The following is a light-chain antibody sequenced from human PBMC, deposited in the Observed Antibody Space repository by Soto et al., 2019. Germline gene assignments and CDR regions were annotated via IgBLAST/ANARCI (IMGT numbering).Light chain of an antibody. CDR3: QQYNDWPQT. J-gene: IGKJ1*01. CDR2: GAS. V-gene: IGKV3-15*01. Sequence: EILMTQSPATLSVSPGERATLSCRASQSVGSNLAGYQQKPGQAPRLLIYGASTRASGIPARFSGSGSGTEFTLSISSLQSEDSAVYYCQQYNDWPQTFGQGTKVEIK. CDR1: QSVGSN.